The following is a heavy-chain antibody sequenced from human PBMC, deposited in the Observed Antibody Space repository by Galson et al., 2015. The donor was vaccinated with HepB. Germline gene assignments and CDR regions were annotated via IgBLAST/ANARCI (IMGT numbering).Heavy chain of an antibody. D-gene: IGHD6-6*01. CDR3: ARDPSYSSASWDY. V-gene: IGHV3-7*01. J-gene: IGHJ4*02. Sequence: SLRLSCAASGFTFTTYWMSWVRQAPGKGLEWVANIKQDGSEKYYVDSVKGRFTISRDNAKSSLYLQMNSLRAEDTAVYFCARDPSYSSASWDYWGQRTLVTVSS. CDR1: GFTFTTYW. CDR2: IKQDGSEK.